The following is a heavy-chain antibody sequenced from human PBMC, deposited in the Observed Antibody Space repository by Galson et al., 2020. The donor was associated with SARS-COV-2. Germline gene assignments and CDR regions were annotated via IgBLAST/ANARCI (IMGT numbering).Heavy chain of an antibody. Sequence: TGGSLRLSCAASGFTFDDYAMHWIRQAPGKGLEWVSGISWNSGSIGYADSVKGRFTISRDNAKNSLYLQMNSLRAEDTALYYCAKDIDTVTTFQYGMDVWGQGTTVTVSS. V-gene: IGHV3-9*01. J-gene: IGHJ6*02. CDR3: AKDIDTVTTFQYGMDV. CDR2: ISWNSGSI. CDR1: GFTFDDYA. D-gene: IGHD4-17*01.